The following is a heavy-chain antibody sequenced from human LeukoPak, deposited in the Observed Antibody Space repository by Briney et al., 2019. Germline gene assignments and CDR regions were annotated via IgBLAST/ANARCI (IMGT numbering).Heavy chain of an antibody. D-gene: IGHD4-17*01. CDR2: IYTGGDT. Sequence: AGGSLRLSCAASGFAVSSSFMTRVRQPPGKGLQWLSFIYTGGDTYYADSVKGRFTISRDDSKNTVYLQMISLRADDTAVYYCARDPETTTDFGLDVWGQGTTVTVS. CDR1: GFAVSSSF. V-gene: IGHV3-66*01. J-gene: IGHJ6*02. CDR3: ARDPETTTDFGLDV.